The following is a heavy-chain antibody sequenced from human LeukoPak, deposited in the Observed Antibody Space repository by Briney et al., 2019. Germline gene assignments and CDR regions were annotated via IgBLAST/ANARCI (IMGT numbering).Heavy chain of an antibody. CDR2: ISSNGDNT. CDR1: GFTFSTYV. CDR3: VRGTGY. J-gene: IGHJ4*02. V-gene: IGHV3-64D*06. Sequence: GGSLRLSCSVSGFTFSTYVMHWARQAPGEGLEYVSAISSNGDNTYYADSVKGRFTISRDNSKNTLYLQMSSLRADDTAVYYCVRGTGYWGQGTLVTVSS.